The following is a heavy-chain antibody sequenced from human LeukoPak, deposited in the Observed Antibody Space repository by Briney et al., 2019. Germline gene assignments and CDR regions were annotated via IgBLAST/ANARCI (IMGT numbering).Heavy chain of an antibody. CDR3: ARLLYCGGNCYYLDS. CDR1: GGSTSSNY. V-gene: IGHV4-59*01. Sequence: PSETLSLTCTVSGGSTSSNYWSWIRQPPGKGLEWIGYVFDSGSSNYSPSLKTRVTIVVDRSKNQFSLSLYSVTTADTAVYYCARLLYCGGNCYYLDSWGQGTQVTVSS. D-gene: IGHD2-21*02. CDR2: VFDSGSS. J-gene: IGHJ4*02.